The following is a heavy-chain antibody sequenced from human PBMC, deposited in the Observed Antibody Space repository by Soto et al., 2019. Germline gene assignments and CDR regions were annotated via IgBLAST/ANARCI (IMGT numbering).Heavy chain of an antibody. Sequence: VGSLTLTCVASGFNFSCNAMSWGRLAPGKGLQWVSTISGSGEDTYYADSVKGRFTVSSDRSKNTLYLQMDSLRAEDTAVYYCARLPGGIAPRLDSWGQVTRVTVSS. CDR3: ARLPGGIAPRLDS. J-gene: IGHJ4*02. CDR2: ISGSGEDT. D-gene: IGHD6-6*01. CDR1: GFNFSCNA. V-gene: IGHV3-23*01.